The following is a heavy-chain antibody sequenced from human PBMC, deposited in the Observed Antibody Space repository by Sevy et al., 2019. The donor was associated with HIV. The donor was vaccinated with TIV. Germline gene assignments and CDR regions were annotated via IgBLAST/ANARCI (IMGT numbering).Heavy chain of an antibody. Sequence: GGSLRLSCAVSGFTFRSYAMSWVRQAPGKGLEWVSSISGPGALTYYAESVKGRFTISRDNSKNTLFLQMNSLRAEDTALYYCAKGDEPAADYADYVPNAFDIWGQGTVVTVSS. CDR3: AKGDEPAADYADYVPNAFDI. V-gene: IGHV3-23*01. CDR2: ISGPGALT. J-gene: IGHJ3*02. D-gene: IGHD4-17*01. CDR1: GFTFRSYA.